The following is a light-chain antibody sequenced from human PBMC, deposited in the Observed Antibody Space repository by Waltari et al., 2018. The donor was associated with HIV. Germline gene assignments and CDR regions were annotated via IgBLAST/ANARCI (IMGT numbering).Light chain of an antibody. CDR1: SNDVGGYHY. J-gene: IGLJ2*01. CDR3: TSYASSSSLL. CDR2: DVR. Sequence: QSALTQPATVSGSPGQSITISCTGGSNDVGGYHYVSWYQHLPGKAPKLIIYDVRNRPSGVSNRFSGSKSGNTAALTISGLQAEDEADYYCTSYASSSSLLFGGGTKLTVL. V-gene: IGLV2-14*03.